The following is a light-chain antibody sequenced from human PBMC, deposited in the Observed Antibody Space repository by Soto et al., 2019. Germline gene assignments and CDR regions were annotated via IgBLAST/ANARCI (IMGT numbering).Light chain of an antibody. Sequence: EILMTQSPVTLSVSPGERATLPCRASQSISSNLAGHQQKPAQDPRLLLYVASSRATGVPARFSGSGSGTAFTLTISSLQYAEFAVYYCQQYNTWPPYTFGQGTKVDIK. V-gene: IGKV3-15*01. J-gene: IGKJ2*01. CDR3: QQYNTWPPYT. CDR2: VAS. CDR1: QSISSN.